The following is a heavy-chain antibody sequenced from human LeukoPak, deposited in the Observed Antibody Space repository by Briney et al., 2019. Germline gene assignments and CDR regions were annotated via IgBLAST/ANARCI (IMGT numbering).Heavy chain of an antibody. CDR3: AREAPHYGDLNWFDP. CDR2: IIPIFGIA. V-gene: IGHV1-69*04. J-gene: IGHJ5*02. Sequence: SVKVSCKASVGTFSSYAISWVRQAPGQGLEWMGRIIPIFGIANYAQKFQGRVTITADKSTSTAYMELSSLRSEDTAVYYCAREAPHYGDLNWFDPWGQGTLVTVSS. CDR1: VGTFSSYA. D-gene: IGHD4-17*01.